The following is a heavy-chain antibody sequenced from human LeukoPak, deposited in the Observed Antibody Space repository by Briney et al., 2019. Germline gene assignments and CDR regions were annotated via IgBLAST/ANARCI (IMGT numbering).Heavy chain of an antibody. V-gene: IGHV1-2*06. D-gene: IGHD3-22*01. J-gene: IGHJ4*02. CDR2: INPNSGGT. CDR3: ARDLEPITMIENPSPHY. Sequence: ASVKVSCKASGYTFTGYYMHWVRQAPGQGLEWMGRINPNSGGTNYAQKLQGRVTMTTDTSTSTAYMELRSLRSDDTAVYYCARDLEPITMIENPSPHYWGQGTLVTVSS. CDR1: GYTFTGYY.